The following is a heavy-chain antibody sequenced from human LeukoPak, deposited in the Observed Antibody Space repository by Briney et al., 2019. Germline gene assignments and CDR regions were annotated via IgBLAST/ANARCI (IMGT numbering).Heavy chain of an antibody. D-gene: IGHD3-10*01. CDR1: GGSFSSYY. J-gene: IGHJ4*02. CDR2: INHSGST. V-gene: IGHV4-34*01. Sequence: SETLSLTCAIYGGSFSSYYWSWIRQPPGKGLEWIGEINHSGSTNYNPSLKSRVTISVDTSKNQFSLKLSSVTAADTAVYYCADGFGAANYWGQGTLVTVSS. CDR3: ADGFGAANY.